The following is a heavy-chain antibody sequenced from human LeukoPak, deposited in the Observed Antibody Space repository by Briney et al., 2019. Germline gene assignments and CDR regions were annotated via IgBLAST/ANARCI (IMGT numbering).Heavy chain of an antibody. V-gene: IGHV3-33*06. D-gene: IGHD1-26*01. Sequence: GGSLRLSCAASGFTFSSYGMHWVRQAPGKGLEWVAVIWYDGSNKYYADSVKGRFTISRDNSKNTLYLQMSSLRAEDTAVYYCAKGEGATYFDYWGQGTLVTVSS. J-gene: IGHJ4*02. CDR2: IWYDGSNK. CDR3: AKGEGATYFDY. CDR1: GFTFSSYG.